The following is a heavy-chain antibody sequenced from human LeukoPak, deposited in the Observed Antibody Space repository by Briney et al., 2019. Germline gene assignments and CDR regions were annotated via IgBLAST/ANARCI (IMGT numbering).Heavy chain of an antibody. Sequence: KPSETLSLTCSVSGGSISSYYWSWIRQPPGKGLEWIGYISYSGNTNYNPSLKSRVTISVDTSKNQFSLKLSSVTAADTAAYHCARRVMGGRALDIWGQGTMVIVSS. V-gene: IGHV4-59*08. CDR1: GGSISSYY. CDR2: ISYSGNT. J-gene: IGHJ3*02. CDR3: ARRVMGGRALDI. D-gene: IGHD2-8*01.